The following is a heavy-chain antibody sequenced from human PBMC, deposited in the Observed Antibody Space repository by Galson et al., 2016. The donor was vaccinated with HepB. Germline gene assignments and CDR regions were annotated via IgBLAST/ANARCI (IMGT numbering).Heavy chain of an antibody. D-gene: IGHD3-22*01. CDR2: IDCEDAK. CDR3: ARLTLYYDNTGYLPNWFDP. V-gene: IGHV2-70*01. CDR1: GFSPSTTVMC. Sequence: PALVKPTQTLTLPCTFSGFSPSTTVMCVGWIRQPPGKALEWAAPIDCEDAKNYSTSLKTGLTISRDTSKNHVVLTMTNMDPEDPATYYCARLTLYYDNTGYLPNWFDPWGQGTQVTVSS. J-gene: IGHJ5*02.